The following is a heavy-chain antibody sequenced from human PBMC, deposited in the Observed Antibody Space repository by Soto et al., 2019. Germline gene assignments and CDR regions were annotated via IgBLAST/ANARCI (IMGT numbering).Heavy chain of an antibody. D-gene: IGHD3-22*01. CDR2: IIPMFGTA. CDR1: GGTFNKYS. CDR3: ARGVHYDSSGYYYFY. Sequence: SVKVSCKSSGGTFNKYSISWGRQAPGQGLEWMGGIIPMFGTANYAQKFQGRVTITADESTSTAYMELRSLRSEDTAVYYCARGVHYDSSGYYYFYWGRGTLVTVSS. V-gene: IGHV1-69*13. J-gene: IGHJ4*02.